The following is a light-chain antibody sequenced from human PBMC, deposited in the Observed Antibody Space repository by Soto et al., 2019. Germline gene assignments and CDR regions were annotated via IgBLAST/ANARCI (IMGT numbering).Light chain of an antibody. J-gene: IGLJ2*01. Sequence: QSALTQPASVSGSPGQSITISCTGTSTDVGGYNYVSWYQHHPGKAPKLIIFDVSDRPSGVSNRFSGSKSGNTASLTISGLQAEDEADYYCHSYTCSSTLVLFGGGTKLTVL. CDR3: HSYTCSSTLVL. V-gene: IGLV2-14*03. CDR1: STDVGGYNY. CDR2: DVS.